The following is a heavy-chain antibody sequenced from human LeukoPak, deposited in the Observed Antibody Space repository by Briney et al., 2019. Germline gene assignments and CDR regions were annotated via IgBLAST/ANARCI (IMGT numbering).Heavy chain of an antibody. V-gene: IGHV3-21*01. D-gene: IGHD4-11*01. Sequence: PGGSLRLSCAASGFTFSSYSMNWVRQAPGKGLEWVSSISSSSSYIYYADSVKGRFTISRDNAKNSLYLQMNSLRAEDTAVYYCARRVRSNGSPDYWGQGTLVTVSS. CDR3: ARRVRSNGSPDY. CDR1: GFTFSSYS. CDR2: ISSSSSYI. J-gene: IGHJ4*02.